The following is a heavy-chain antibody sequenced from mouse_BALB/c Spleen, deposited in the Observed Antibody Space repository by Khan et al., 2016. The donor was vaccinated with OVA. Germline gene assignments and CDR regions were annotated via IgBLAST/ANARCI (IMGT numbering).Heavy chain of an antibody. Sequence: VQLQESGPELVKPGASVKMSCKATGYTFTDYVINWVKQRTGQGLEWIGEIYPGSGTTYYNEKFKGKATLTADKSSNTAYMQLSSLTSEDSAVYFCAKNYASWFAYWAKGLWSLSLQ. V-gene: IGHV1-77*01. CDR3: AKNYASWFAY. CDR1: GYTFTDYV. J-gene: IGHJ3*01. CDR2: IYPGSGTT.